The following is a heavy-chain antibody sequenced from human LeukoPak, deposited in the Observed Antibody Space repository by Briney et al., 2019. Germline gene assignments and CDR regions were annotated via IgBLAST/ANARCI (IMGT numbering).Heavy chain of an antibody. J-gene: IGHJ5*02. CDR3: ATRPRGYSYGWFDP. CDR2: IYYSGST. D-gene: IGHD5-18*01. Sequence: SETLSLTCTASGGSISSYYWSWIRQPPGKGLEWIGYIYYSGSTNYNPSLKSRVTISVDTSKNQFSLKLSSVTAADTAVYYCATRPRGYSYGWFDPWGQGTLVTVSS. V-gene: IGHV4-59*08. CDR1: GGSISSYY.